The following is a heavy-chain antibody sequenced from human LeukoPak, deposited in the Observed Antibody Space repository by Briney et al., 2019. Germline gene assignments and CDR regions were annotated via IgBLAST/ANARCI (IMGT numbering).Heavy chain of an antibody. CDR1: GVSISSYY. CDR2: IDTSGST. CDR3: ARQRVGATKDAFDI. J-gene: IGHJ3*02. D-gene: IGHD1-26*01. Sequence: SETLSLTCTVSGVSISSYYWSWIRQPPAKGLAWIGYIDTSGSTNYNPSLKSRVTISVDTSKNQFSLKLSSVTAADTAVYYCARQRVGATKDAFDIWGQGTMVTVSS. V-gene: IGHV4-4*09.